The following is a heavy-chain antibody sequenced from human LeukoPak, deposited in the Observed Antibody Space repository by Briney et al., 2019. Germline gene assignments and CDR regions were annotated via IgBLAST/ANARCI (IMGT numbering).Heavy chain of an antibody. CDR2: TNHSGST. J-gene: IGHJ4*02. CDR1: GGSFSGYY. V-gene: IGHV4-34*01. D-gene: IGHD5-24*01. CDR3: ARGRGRRWLQLGYFDY. Sequence: SETLSLTCAVYGGSFSGYYWSWIRQPPGKGLEWIGETNHSGSTNYNPSLKSRVTISVDTSKNQFSLKLSSVTAADTAVYYCARGRGRRWLQLGYFDYWGQGTLVTVSS.